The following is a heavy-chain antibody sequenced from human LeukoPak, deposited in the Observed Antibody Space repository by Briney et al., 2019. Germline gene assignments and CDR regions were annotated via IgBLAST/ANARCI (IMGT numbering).Heavy chain of an antibody. CDR1: GYIFTGYY. CDR3: ARMWLSYMDV. Sequence: GASVRVSCKASGYIFTGYYMHWVRQAPGQGLEWMGWINPNSGDTNYAQKFQGRVTMTRDTSISTAYMELSRLRSDDTAVYYCARMWLSYMDVWGKGTTVTVSS. CDR2: INPNSGDT. V-gene: IGHV1-2*02. J-gene: IGHJ6*03. D-gene: IGHD3-22*01.